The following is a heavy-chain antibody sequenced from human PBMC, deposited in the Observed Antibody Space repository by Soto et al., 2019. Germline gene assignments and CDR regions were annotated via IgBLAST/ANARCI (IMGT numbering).Heavy chain of an antibody. CDR3: ARDPTPSWVGATKGTWWYYGMDV. Sequence: QVQLVQSGAEVKKPGSSVKVSCKASGGTFSSYAISWVRQAPGQGLEWMGGIIPIFGTANYAQKFQGRVTITADESTSTAYMELSSLRSEDTAVYYCARDPTPSWVGATKGTWWYYGMDVWGQGTTVTVSS. J-gene: IGHJ6*02. V-gene: IGHV1-69*01. CDR1: GGTFSSYA. CDR2: IIPIFGTA. D-gene: IGHD1-26*01.